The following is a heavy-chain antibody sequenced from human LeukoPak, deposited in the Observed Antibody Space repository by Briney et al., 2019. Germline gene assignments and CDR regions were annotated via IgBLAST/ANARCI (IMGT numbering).Heavy chain of an antibody. J-gene: IGHJ4*02. V-gene: IGHV3-30*18. D-gene: IGHD3-3*01. Sequence: QPGGSLRLSCAASGFTFSSYGMHWVRQAPGKGLEWVAVISYDGSNKYYADSVKGRFTISRDNSKNTLYLQMNSLRAEDTAVYYCAKDPYDFWSGFAGYFDYWGQGTLVTVSS. CDR3: AKDPYDFWSGFAGYFDY. CDR1: GFTFSSYG. CDR2: ISYDGSNK.